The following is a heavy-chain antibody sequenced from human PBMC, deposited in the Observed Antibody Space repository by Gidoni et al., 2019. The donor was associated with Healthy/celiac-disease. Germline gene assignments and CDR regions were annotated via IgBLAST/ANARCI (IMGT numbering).Heavy chain of an antibody. CDR2: IWYDGSNK. V-gene: IGHV3-33*01. D-gene: IGHD6-6*01. CDR1: GFTFSSYG. Sequence: QVQLVESGGGVVQPGRSLRLSCAASGFTFSSYGMHWVRQAPGKGLEWLAVIWYDGSNKYYADSVKGRFTISRDNSKNTLYLQMNSLRAEDTAVYYCARGESGFEQLVSLDYWGQGTLVTVSS. CDR3: ARGESGFEQLVSLDY. J-gene: IGHJ4*02.